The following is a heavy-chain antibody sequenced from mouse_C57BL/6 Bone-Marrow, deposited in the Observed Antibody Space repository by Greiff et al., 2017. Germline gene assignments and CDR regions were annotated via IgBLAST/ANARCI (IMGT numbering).Heavy chain of an antibody. D-gene: IGHD2-1*01. CDR1: GFTFSSYG. Sequence: EVQLQESGGDLVKPGGSLKLSCEASGFTFSSYGMSWVRQTPGKRLEWVATISSGGSYTYYPDSVKGRFTISRDNAKNTLYRQMSRRKSEDTAMYYGARPPDGNHYFDYWGQGTTLTVSS. J-gene: IGHJ2*01. CDR2: ISSGGSYT. V-gene: IGHV5-6*01. CDR3: ARPPDGNHYFDY.